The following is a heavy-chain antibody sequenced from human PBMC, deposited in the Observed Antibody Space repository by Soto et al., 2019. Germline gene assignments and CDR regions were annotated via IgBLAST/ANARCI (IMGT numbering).Heavy chain of an antibody. J-gene: IGHJ4*01. D-gene: IGHD3-3*02. CDR3: AKGRFDVVTISPFDH. V-gene: IGHV3-30*18. CDR1: VFTFSSFC. Sequence: GGSLGLSCAASVFTFSSFCMHWVRQAPGKGLEWVAVISYDGTEEKYADSVKGRATVSRDNSKNTVYLQMNRLRGDDSAIYYCAKGRFDVVTISPFDHWGQGTLVTVSS. CDR2: ISYDGTEE.